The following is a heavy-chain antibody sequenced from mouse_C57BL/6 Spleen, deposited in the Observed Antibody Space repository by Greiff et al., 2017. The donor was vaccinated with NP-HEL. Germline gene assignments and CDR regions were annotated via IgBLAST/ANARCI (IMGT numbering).Heavy chain of an antibody. Sequence: EVKLVESGEGLVKPGGSLKLSCAASGFTFSSYAMSWVRQTPEKRLEWVAYISSGGDYIYYADTVKGRFTISRDNARNTLYLQMSSLKSEDTAMYYCTRADYDYAMDYWGQGTSVTVSS. J-gene: IGHJ4*01. CDR2: ISSGGDYI. D-gene: IGHD2-4*01. CDR3: TRADYDYAMDY. V-gene: IGHV5-9-1*02. CDR1: GFTFSSYA.